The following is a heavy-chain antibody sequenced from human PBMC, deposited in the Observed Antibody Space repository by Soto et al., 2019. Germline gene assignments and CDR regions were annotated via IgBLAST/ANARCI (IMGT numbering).Heavy chain of an antibody. D-gene: IGHD3-10*01. V-gene: IGHV3-23*01. CDR2: ISGSFNST. CDR3: AKHPSPRITPSGDWFDP. CDR1: GFTFSNYA. Sequence: EVQLLESGGGLVHRGGSLRLSCAASGFTFSNYAMTWVRQAPGKGLEWVSPISGSFNSTYYADSVKGLFTISRDNSKNTLYLQMNSLRAEDTALYYCAKHPSPRITPSGDWFDPWGQGTLVTVSS. J-gene: IGHJ5*02.